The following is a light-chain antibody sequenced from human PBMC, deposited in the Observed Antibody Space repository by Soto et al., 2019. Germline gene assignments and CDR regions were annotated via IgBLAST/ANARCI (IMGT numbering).Light chain of an antibody. CDR3: QQSYSTPPIT. CDR2: AAS. CDR1: QSISSY. V-gene: IGKV1-39*01. Sequence: IQMIQSPSSLSASGGDRVTITCRASQSISSYLNWYQQKPGKAPKLLIYAASSLQSGVPSRFSGSGSGTDFTLTISSLQPEDFATYYCQQSYSTPPITFGQGTRLEIK. J-gene: IGKJ5*01.